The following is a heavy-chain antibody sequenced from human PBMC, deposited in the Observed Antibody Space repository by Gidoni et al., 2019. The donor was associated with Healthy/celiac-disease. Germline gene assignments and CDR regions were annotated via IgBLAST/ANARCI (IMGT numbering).Heavy chain of an antibody. J-gene: IGHJ4*02. CDR2: ISYDGSNK. CDR3: ANSLRGYFDY. D-gene: IGHD2-15*01. V-gene: IGHV3-30*18. Sequence: ISYDGSNKYYADSVKGRFTISRDNSKNTLYLQMNSLRAEDTAVYYCANSLRGYFDYWGQGTLVTVSS.